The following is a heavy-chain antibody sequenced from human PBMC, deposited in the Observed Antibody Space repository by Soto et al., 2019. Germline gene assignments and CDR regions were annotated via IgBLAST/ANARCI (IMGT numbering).Heavy chain of an antibody. J-gene: IGHJ5*02. V-gene: IGHV1-18*01. CDR2: ISAYNGNT. Sequence: GASVKVSCKASGYTFTSYGISWVRQAPGQGLEWMGWISAYNGNTNYAQKLQGRVTMTTDTSTSTAYMELRSLRSDDTAVYYCARDLLRDFWSGWHWFYPWGQGTLVTVSS. CDR1: GYTFTSYG. D-gene: IGHD3-3*01. CDR3: ARDLLRDFWSGWHWFYP.